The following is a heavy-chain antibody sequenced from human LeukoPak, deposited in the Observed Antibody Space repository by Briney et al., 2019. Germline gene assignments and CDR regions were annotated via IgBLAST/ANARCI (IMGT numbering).Heavy chain of an antibody. V-gene: IGHV4-39*01. CDR2: IYYSGST. Sequence: PSETLSLTCNVSGGSISSRSYYWGWIRQPPGKGLEWIGRIYYSGSTDYNPSLKNRVTISVDTSKNQFSLKLSSVTAADTAVYYCARHGLRPYYYYYGMDVWGQGTTVTVSS. J-gene: IGHJ6*02. D-gene: IGHD4-17*01. CDR1: GGSISSRSYY. CDR3: ARHGLRPYYYYYGMDV.